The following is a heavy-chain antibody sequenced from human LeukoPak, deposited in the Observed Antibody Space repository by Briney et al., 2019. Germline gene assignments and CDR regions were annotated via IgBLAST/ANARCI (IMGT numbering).Heavy chain of an antibody. Sequence: GGSLRLSCAASGFTVSNNYMSWVRQAPGKGLEWVSLIYSSGSTDYADSVKGRFTISRDNSKDTLYLQMNSLRDEDTAVYYCARGGDIVGTSRSAFDIWGQGTMVTVSS. CDR3: ARGGDIVGTSRSAFDI. CDR2: IYSSGST. J-gene: IGHJ3*02. V-gene: IGHV3-53*01. D-gene: IGHD1-26*01. CDR1: GFTVSNNY.